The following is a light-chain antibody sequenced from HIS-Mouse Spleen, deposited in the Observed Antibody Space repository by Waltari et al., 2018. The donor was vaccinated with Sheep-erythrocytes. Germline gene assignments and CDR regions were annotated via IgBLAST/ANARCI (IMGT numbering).Light chain of an antibody. Sequence: QSALTQAASVSGFPGQSIHNPFPGTSRDVGGYNYVLWYQPHPGKAPKLKIYDVSKRPSGVPDRFSGSKSGNTASLTISGLQAEDEADYYCCSYAGSYNHVFATGTKVTVL. J-gene: IGLJ1*01. CDR2: DVS. CDR1: SRDVGGYNY. V-gene: IGLV2-11*01. CDR3: CSYAGSYNHV.